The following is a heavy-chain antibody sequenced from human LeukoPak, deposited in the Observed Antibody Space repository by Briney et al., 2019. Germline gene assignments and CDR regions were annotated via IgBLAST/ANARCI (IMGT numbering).Heavy chain of an antibody. D-gene: IGHD6-19*01. CDR1: GFTFSSYA. CDR3: AKAPWSSGWYYFDY. V-gene: IGHV3-30-3*01. J-gene: IGHJ4*02. CDR2: ISYDGSNK. Sequence: PGRSLRLSCAASGFTFSSYAMHRVRQAPGKGLEWVAVISYDGSNKYYADSVKGRFTISRDNSKNTLYLQMNSLRAEDTAVYYCAKAPWSSGWYYFDYWGQGTLVTVSS.